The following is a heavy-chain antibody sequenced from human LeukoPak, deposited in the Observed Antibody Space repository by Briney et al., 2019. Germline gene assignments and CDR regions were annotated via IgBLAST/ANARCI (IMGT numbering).Heavy chain of an antibody. CDR2: ISSSNSTT. CDR1: TFSFSTYS. D-gene: IGHD2-15*01. Sequence: GGSLRLSCAASTFSFSTYSMNWVRQAPGKGLEWVSYISSSNSTTFYADSVKGRFTISRDNSKNTLYLQMNSLRAQDTAVYYCARDDRTVMVAATGSGYWGQGTLLTVSS. CDR3: ARDDRTVMVAATGSGY. J-gene: IGHJ4*02. V-gene: IGHV3-48*01.